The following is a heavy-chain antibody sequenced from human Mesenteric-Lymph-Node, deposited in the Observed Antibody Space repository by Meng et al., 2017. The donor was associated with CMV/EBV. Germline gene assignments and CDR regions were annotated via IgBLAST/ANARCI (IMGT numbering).Heavy chain of an antibody. Sequence: GESLKISCAASGFTFSSYAMSWVRQAPGKGLEWVSVIYSGGSSTYYADSVKGRFTISRDNSKNTLYLQMNSLRAEDTAVYYCARDSGNYLAQPLDYWGQGTLVTVSS. D-gene: IGHD1-26*01. CDR2: IYSGGSST. CDR3: ARDSGNYLAQPLDY. J-gene: IGHJ4*02. V-gene: IGHV3-23*03. CDR1: GFTFSSYA.